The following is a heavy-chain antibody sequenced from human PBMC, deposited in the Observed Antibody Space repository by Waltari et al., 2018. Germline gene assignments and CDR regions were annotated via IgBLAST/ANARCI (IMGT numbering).Heavy chain of an antibody. CDR1: GYTFTSYG. D-gene: IGHD2-2*01. V-gene: IGHV1-18*01. CDR3: ARDAPEIVVVVPAADAFDI. Sequence: QVQLVQSGAEVKKPGASVKVSCKASGYTFTSYGISWVRQAPGQGLEWMGWIGAYKGNTNEAKKLQGRVNMTTDTTTSTAYMELRSLRSDDTAVYYCARDAPEIVVVVPAADAFDIWGQGTMVTVSS. CDR2: IGAYKGNT. J-gene: IGHJ3*02.